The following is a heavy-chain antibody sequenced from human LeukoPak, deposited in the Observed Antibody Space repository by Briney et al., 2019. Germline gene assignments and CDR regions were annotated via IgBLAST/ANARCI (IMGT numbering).Heavy chain of an antibody. D-gene: IGHD3-10*01. CDR3: ARDRAILVWFGESSYYFDY. CDR1: DDSISRYY. Sequence: PSETLSLTCTVSDDSISRYYWTWLRQPPGKGLEWIGYVYYSGSTNYNPSLKSRVTISVDTSKNQFSLRLSSVTAADTAVYYCARDRAILVWFGESSYYFDYWGQGTLVTVSS. CDR2: VYYSGST. J-gene: IGHJ4*02. V-gene: IGHV4-59*01.